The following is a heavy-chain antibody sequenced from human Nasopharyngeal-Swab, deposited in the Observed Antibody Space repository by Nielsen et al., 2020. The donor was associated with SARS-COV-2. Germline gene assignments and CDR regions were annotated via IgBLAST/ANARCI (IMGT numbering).Heavy chain of an antibody. J-gene: IGHJ2*01. V-gene: IGHV1-3*04. CDR1: GYTFTSYA. CDR3: ARADEFMDYGDYRYFDL. Sequence: ASVKVSCKASGYTFTSYAMHWVRQAPGQRLEWMGWINTGNGNTKYSQKFRGRVTITRDTSASTAYMELSSLRSEDTAVYYCARADEFMDYGDYRYFDLWGRGTLVTVSS. CDR2: INTGNGNT. D-gene: IGHD4-17*01.